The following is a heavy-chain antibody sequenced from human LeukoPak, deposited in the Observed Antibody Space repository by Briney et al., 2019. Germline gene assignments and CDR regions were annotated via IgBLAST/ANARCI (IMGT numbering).Heavy chain of an antibody. Sequence: GSLRLSCAASGFTFSSYAMHWVRQAPGKGLEWVSFIRYDGSREFYADSVMGRFTISRDNSKDTLYLQMNSLRPEDAAVYYCVGDFDYWGQGTLVTVSS. V-gene: IGHV3-30*14. CDR1: GFTFSSYA. CDR2: IRYDGSRE. CDR3: VGDFDY. J-gene: IGHJ4*02.